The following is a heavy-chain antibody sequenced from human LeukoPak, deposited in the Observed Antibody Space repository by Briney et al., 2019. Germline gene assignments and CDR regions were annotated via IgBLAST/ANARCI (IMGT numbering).Heavy chain of an antibody. CDR3: ARKTVDYDILTGYYYRGYFDY. CDR2: IYYSGST. D-gene: IGHD3-9*01. J-gene: IGHJ4*02. Sequence: SETLSLTCTVSGGSISSYCWSWIRQPPGKGLEWIGYIYYSGSTNYNPSLKSRVTISVDTSKNQFSLKLSSVTAADTAVYYCARKTVDYDILTGYYYRGYFDYWGQGTLVTVSS. CDR1: GGSISSYC. V-gene: IGHV4-59*01.